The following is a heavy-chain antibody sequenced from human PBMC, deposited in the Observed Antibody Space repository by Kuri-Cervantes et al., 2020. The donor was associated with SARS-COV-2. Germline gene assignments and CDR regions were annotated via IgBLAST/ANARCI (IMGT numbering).Heavy chain of an antibody. J-gene: IGHJ4*02. V-gene: IGHV4-59*07. CDR2: THYSGST. CDR1: GGFIRMYY. Sequence: SDTLSLTCTVSGGFIRMYYWSWIRQPPGKGLEWIGYTHYSGSTNSNPSLKSRVTISLDTSKNQLSLRLTSVTAADTAVYYCSRRIGSSSPYYYFDYWAQGA. D-gene: IGHD6-13*01. CDR3: SRRIGSSSPYYYFDY.